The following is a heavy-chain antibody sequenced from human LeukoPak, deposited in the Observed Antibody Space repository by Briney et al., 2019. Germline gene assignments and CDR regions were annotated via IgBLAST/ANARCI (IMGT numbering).Heavy chain of an antibody. D-gene: IGHD2-8*01. J-gene: IGHJ4*02. V-gene: IGHV4-34*01. CDR2: INHSGST. CDR3: ASTMPCTNGVCYTKHRYYFDY. CDR1: GGSFSGYY. Sequence: SSETLSLTCAVYGGSFSGYYWSWIRQPPGKGLEWIGEINHSGSTNYNPSLKSRVTISVDTSKNQFSLKLSSVTAADTAVYYCASTMPCTNGVCYTKHRYYFDYWGQGTLVTVSS.